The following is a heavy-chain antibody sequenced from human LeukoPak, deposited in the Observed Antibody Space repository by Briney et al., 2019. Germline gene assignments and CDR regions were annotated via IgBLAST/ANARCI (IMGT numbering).Heavy chain of an antibody. D-gene: IGHD3/OR15-3a*01. Sequence: PGGSLRLSCAASGFTFSDYYMSWIRQAPGKGLEWVSYISSSGSTIYYADSVKGRFTVSRDNAKNSLYLQMNSLRAEDTAVYYCARDGLGTYHYYYYMDVWGKGTTVTISS. CDR1: GFTFSDYY. V-gene: IGHV3-11*01. CDR3: ARDGLGTYHYYYYMDV. CDR2: ISSSGSTI. J-gene: IGHJ6*03.